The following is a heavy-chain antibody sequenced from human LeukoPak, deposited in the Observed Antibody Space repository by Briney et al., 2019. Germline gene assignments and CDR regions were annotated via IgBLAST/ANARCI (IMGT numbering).Heavy chain of an antibody. CDR3: AKHLGYSSSHTDY. CDR2: ISGSGVST. CDR1: GFTFSSYA. J-gene: IGHJ4*02. Sequence: GGSLRLSCAASGFTFSSYAMGWVRQAPGKGLEWVSAISGSGVSTYYADSVKGRFTISRDNSKNTLYLQLNSLRAEDTAIYYCAKHLGYSSSHTDYWGQGTLVTVSS. D-gene: IGHD6-13*01. V-gene: IGHV3-23*01.